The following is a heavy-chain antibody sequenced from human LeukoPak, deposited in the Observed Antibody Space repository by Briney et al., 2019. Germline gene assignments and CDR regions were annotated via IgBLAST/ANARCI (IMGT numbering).Heavy chain of an antibody. CDR2: IKTDGSQI. CDR3: ARCSGWAFKN. J-gene: IGHJ4*02. CDR1: GFTFSSYS. Sequence: GGSLRLSCAASGFTFSSYSMNWVRQAPGKGLEWVANIKTDGSQIYYVDSVKGRFTISRDSAKNSLYLQMDSLRAEDTAIYYCARCSGWAFKNWGQGTLVTVSS. V-gene: IGHV3-7*01. D-gene: IGHD6-19*01.